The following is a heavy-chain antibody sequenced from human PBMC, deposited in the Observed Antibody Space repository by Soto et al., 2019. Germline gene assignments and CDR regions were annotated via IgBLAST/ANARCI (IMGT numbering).Heavy chain of an antibody. D-gene: IGHD2-15*01. V-gene: IGHV4-4*07. J-gene: IGHJ4*02. CDR1: DGYINNHF. Sequence: SETLSLTCTVSDGYINNHFWSWIRQPAGKGLEWIGNIYMSGTTTYNPSLKSRVTMSVDTPRNQFSLKVSSVTAADTAVYYCARINGGSPDFWGQGALVTVSS. CDR2: IYMSGTT. CDR3: ARINGGSPDF.